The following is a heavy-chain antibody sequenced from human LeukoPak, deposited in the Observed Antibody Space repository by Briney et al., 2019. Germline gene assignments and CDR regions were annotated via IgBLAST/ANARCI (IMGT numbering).Heavy chain of an antibody. D-gene: IGHD1-26*01. CDR3: ATSAAYCLDY. J-gene: IGHJ4*02. CDR1: GGSISIFDW. Sequence: SGTLSLTCAVSGGSISIFDWWSWVRQPPGKGLEWIGEIHHNGGTNYNPSLKSRVTISEDKSKNQLSLQLTSVTAADTAIYYCATSAAYCLDYWGQGTLVTVSS. CDR2: IHHNGGT. V-gene: IGHV4-4*02.